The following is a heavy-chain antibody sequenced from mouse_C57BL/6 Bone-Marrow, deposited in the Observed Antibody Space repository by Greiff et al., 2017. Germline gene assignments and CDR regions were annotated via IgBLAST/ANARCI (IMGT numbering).Heavy chain of an antibody. CDR2: IHPSASDT. J-gene: IGHJ2*01. CDR1: GYTFTSYW. Sequence: QVQLQQPGAELVKPGASVKVSCKASGYTFTSYWMHWVKQRPGQGLEWIGRIHPSASDTNYNQKFKGKATLTVDKSSSTAYMQLSSLTSEDSAVYYCAIRVITTVVATPYYFDYWGQGTTLTVSS. V-gene: IGHV1-74*01. D-gene: IGHD1-1*01. CDR3: AIRVITTVVATPYYFDY.